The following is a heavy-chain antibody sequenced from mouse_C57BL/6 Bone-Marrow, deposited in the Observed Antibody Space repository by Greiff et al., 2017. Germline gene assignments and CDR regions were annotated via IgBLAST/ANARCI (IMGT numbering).Heavy chain of an antibody. CDR1: GYTFTGYW. V-gene: IGHV1-55*01. CDR2: IFPGSGST. J-gene: IGHJ2*01. CDR3: ARSGPRGGSIDY. D-gene: IGHD1-1*01. Sequence: QVQLQQPGAELVKPGASVKLSCKASGYTFTGYWITWVKQRPGQGLEWIGDIFPGSGSTNYNEKFKGKAILAVDTSSNTAYLQLSSLTSEDSAVFDCARSGPRGGSIDYGGQGTTLTVTS.